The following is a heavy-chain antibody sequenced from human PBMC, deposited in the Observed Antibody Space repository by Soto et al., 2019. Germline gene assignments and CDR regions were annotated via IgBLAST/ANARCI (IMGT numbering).Heavy chain of an antibody. CDR2: ISGSGTNT. CDR1: GFTFSSYV. Sequence: EVRLLESGGGLIQPGGSLRLSCAASGFTFSSYVMSWVRQAPGTGLEWVSGISGSGTNTYDADSVKGRFTISRDNSKNTLYLQMTSLRAEDTAEYYCAKDNSPYSGYNSFDYWGEGTLVTVSS. V-gene: IGHV3-23*01. D-gene: IGHD5-12*01. CDR3: AKDNSPYSGYNSFDY. J-gene: IGHJ4*02.